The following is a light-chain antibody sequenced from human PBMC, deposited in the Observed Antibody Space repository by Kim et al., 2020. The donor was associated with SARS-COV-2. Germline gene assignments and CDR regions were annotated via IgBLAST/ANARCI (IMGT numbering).Light chain of an antibody. CDR1: QSVSSRN. V-gene: IGKV3-20*01. CDR2: AAS. Sequence: LSPGERATLSCRASQSVSSRNLAWYQQKRGQPPRLLIYAASSRATGIPDRFSGSGSGTDFTLTINRLEPEDFAVYHCQQYGGSPQSFGQGTKLEI. CDR3: QQYGGSPQS. J-gene: IGKJ2*01.